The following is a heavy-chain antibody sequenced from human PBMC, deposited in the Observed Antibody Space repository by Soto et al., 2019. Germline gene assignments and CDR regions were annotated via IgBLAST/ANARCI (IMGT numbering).Heavy chain of an antibody. CDR2: ISSSSSYI. J-gene: IGHJ3*02. CDR1: GFTFSSYS. V-gene: IGHV3-21*01. CDR3: AREGPTVTTYPFDAFDI. D-gene: IGHD4-17*01. Sequence: EVQLVESGGGLVKPGGSLRLSCAASGFTFSSYSMNWVRQAPGKGLEWVSSISSSSSYIYYADSVKCRFTISRDNAKNSLYLQMNSLRAEDTAVYYCAREGPTVTTYPFDAFDIWGQGTMVTVSS.